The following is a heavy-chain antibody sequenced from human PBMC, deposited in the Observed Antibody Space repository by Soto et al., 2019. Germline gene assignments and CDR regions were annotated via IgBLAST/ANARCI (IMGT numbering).Heavy chain of an antibody. V-gene: IGHV3-30*18. CDR2: ISYDGSNK. Sequence: PGGSLRLSCAASGFTFSSYGMHWVRQAPGKGLEWVAVISYDGSNKYYADSVKGRFTISRDNSKNTLYLQMNSLRAEDTAVYYCAKDSDIVVVPVHFDDWGQGTLVTVSS. CDR1: GFTFSSYG. CDR3: AKDSDIVVVPVHFDD. J-gene: IGHJ4*02. D-gene: IGHD2-2*01.